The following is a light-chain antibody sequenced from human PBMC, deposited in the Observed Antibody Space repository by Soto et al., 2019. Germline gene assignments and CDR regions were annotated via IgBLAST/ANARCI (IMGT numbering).Light chain of an antibody. CDR1: QSVRSSF. J-gene: IGKJ4*01. CDR2: GAS. CDR3: QQYGSSPLT. V-gene: IGKV3-20*01. Sequence: EVVMTQSPATLSVSPGERATLSCRASQSVRSSFLAWYQQKPGQAPRLLIYGASNRATGIPDRFSGSGSGTDFTLTISRLEPEDFAVYYCQQYGSSPLTFGGGTKVDI.